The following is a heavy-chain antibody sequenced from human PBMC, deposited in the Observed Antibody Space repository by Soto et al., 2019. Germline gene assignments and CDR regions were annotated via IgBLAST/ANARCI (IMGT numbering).Heavy chain of an antibody. V-gene: IGHV4-4*07. J-gene: IGHJ5*02. CDR2: LYSSGNT. CDR1: GASISAYA. Sequence: PSETLSLTCTVSGASISAYAWSWIRQPAGKGLEWIGRLYSSGNTNYNPSFKSRLTMSADTSKNQFSLKLSSVTAADTAIYYCTRRYNWNDNYFDPWGPGDLVTVSS. D-gene: IGHD1-20*01. CDR3: TRRYNWNDNYFDP.